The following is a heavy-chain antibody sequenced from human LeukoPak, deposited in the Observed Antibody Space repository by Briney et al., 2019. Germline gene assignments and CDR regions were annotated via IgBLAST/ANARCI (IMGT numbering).Heavy chain of an antibody. CDR2: INPKSGDT. V-gene: IGHV1-2*02. CDR1: GYTFTRYY. CDR3: ASGERGYSYATGYWFDP. J-gene: IGHJ5*02. Sequence: GASVKVSCKASGYTFTRYYMHWVRQAPGQGLDWMGWINPKSGDTNYTQKLQGRVTMTRDTSISTAYMELSRLRSDDTAVYYCASGERGYSYATGYWFDPWGQGTLVTVSS. D-gene: IGHD5-18*01.